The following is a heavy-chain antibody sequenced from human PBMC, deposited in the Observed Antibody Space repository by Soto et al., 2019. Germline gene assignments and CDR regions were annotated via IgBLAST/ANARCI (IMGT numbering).Heavy chain of an antibody. CDR2: MNIDGGII. CDR3: ATAEVDY. Sequence: PGGSLRLSCAVAGYTFGNHWMHWVRQAPGKGLEWVSRMNIDGGIINYADSVKGRFTVSRDNAKNTLYLQMNSLRVEDTAVYYCATAEVDYWGPGTLVTVSS. J-gene: IGHJ4*02. CDR1: GYTFGNHW. V-gene: IGHV3-74*01.